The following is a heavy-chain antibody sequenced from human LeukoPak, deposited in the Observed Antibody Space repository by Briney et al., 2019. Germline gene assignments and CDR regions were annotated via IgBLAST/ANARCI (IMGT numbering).Heavy chain of an antibody. V-gene: IGHV3-33*01. CDR2: IWYDGSNK. CDR1: GFTFSSYG. J-gene: IGHJ5*02. CDR3: ARDGVVPVAKIHNWFDP. D-gene: IGHD2-2*01. Sequence: GGSLRLSCAASGFTFSSYGMHWVRQAPGKGLEWVAVIWYDGSNKYYADSVKGRFTISRDNSKNTLYLQMNSLRAEDTAVYYCARDGVVPVAKIHNWFDPWGQGTLVTVSS.